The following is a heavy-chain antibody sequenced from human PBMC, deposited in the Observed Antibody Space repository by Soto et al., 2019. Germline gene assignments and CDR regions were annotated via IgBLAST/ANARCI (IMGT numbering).Heavy chain of an antibody. D-gene: IGHD3-16*01. J-gene: IGHJ4*02. CDR3: ARRYGGNFDY. CDR1: GGSISSGGYY. CDR2: IYYTGST. V-gene: IGHV4-31*03. Sequence: PSETLSLTCTVSGGSISSGGYYWSWIRQHPGKGLEWIGYIYYTGSTYYNPSLESRVTISVDTSKNQFSLKLSSVTAADTAVYYCARRYGGNFDYWGQGTLVTVSS.